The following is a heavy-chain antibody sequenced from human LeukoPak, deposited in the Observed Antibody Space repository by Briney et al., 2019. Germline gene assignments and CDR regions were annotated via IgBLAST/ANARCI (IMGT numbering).Heavy chain of an antibody. CDR3: ARDLGYSGFDWAP. CDR2: IHSSGNT. D-gene: IGHD5-12*01. Sequence: SATLSLTCTVSGYSISSGYYWGWIRQPPGKRLEWVGSIHSSGNTYYNPSLKSRVTISVDTSKNQFSPNLTSVTAADAAVYYCARDLGYSGFDWAPWGQGTLVTVSS. V-gene: IGHV4-38-2*02. J-gene: IGHJ5*02. CDR1: GYSISSGYY.